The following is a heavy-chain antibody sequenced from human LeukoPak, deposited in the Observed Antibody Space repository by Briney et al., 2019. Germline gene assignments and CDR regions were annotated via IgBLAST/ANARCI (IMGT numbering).Heavy chain of an antibody. CDR2: INHSGST. V-gene: IGHV4-34*01. CDR1: GGSFSGYY. J-gene: IGHJ6*03. Sequence: SETLSLTCAVYGGSFSGYYWSWIRQPPGKGLEWIGEINHSGSTNYNPSLKSRVTISVDTSKNQSSLKLSSVTAADTAVYYCARGRRVRGVPYYYMDVWGQGTMVTVSS. CDR3: ARGRRVRGVPYYYMDV. D-gene: IGHD3-10*01.